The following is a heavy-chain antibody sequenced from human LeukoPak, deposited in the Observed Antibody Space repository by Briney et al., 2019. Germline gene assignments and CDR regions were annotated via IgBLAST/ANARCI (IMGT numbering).Heavy chain of an antibody. V-gene: IGHV4-28*03. D-gene: IGHD2-8*01. Sequence: SDTLSLTCAVSGYSISSSNWWGWIRQPPGKGLEWIGYIYYSGSIYYNPSLKSRVTISVDTSKNQFSLKLSSVTAADTAVYYCAREYPRDIVLMVYAISPGGAFDIWGQGTMVTVSS. CDR1: GYSISSSNW. CDR3: AREYPRDIVLMVYAISPGGAFDI. J-gene: IGHJ3*02. CDR2: IYYSGSI.